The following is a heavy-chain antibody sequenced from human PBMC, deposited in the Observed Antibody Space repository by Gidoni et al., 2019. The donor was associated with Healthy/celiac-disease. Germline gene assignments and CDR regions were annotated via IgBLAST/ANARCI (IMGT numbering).Heavy chain of an antibody. Sequence: EVQLVESGGGLVKPGGSLRLSCAASGITFSSYSMNWVRQAPGKGLEWVSSISSSSSYIYYADSVKGRFTISRDNAKNSLYLQMNSLRAEDTAVYYCARAYGSGNWFDPWGQGTLVTVSS. V-gene: IGHV3-21*01. CDR2: ISSSSSYI. CDR1: GITFSSYS. CDR3: ARAYGSGNWFDP. J-gene: IGHJ5*02. D-gene: IGHD3-10*01.